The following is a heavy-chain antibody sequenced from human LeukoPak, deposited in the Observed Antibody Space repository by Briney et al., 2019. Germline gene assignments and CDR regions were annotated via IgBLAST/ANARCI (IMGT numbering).Heavy chain of an antibody. CDR3: AREGSKDDYGTTGMGY. CDR2: IHHSGST. D-gene: IGHD4-17*01. CDR1: GGSISSGGYY. J-gene: IGHJ4*02. Sequence: SETLSLTCTVSGGSISSGGYYWSWIRQPPGKGLEWIGYIHHSGSTYYNPSLKSRVTISVDTSKNQFSLKLSSVTAADTAVYYCAREGSKDDYGTTGMGYWGQGTLVTVSS. V-gene: IGHV4-30-2*05.